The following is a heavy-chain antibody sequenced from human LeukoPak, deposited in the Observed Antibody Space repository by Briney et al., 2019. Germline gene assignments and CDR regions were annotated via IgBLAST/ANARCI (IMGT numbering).Heavy chain of an antibody. V-gene: IGHV3-11*01. D-gene: IGHD3-16*02. CDR1: GFNFNIFY. Sequence: KPGGSLSLSCAASGFNFNIFYMSWVRQAPGKGLEWVSYISSDGDTIYYADSVKGRFTISRDNAKNSLYLQMHSLRAEDTAVYYCARAPGLYDYVWASYRYTGKGYYFDYWGQGILVTVSS. CDR2: ISSDGDTI. J-gene: IGHJ4*02. CDR3: ARAPGLYDYVWASYRYTGKGYYFDY.